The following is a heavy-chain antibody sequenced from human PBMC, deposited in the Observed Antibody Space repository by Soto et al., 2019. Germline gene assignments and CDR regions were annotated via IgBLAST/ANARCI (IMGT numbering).Heavy chain of an antibody. J-gene: IGHJ1*01. CDR1: GGTFSSYA. V-gene: IGHV1-69*06. D-gene: IGHD3-22*01. CDR2: IIPIFGTA. CDR3: ALPPEYYYDSSGFHH. Sequence: SVKVSCKASGGTFSSYAISWVRQAPGQGLEWMGGIIPIFGTANYAQKFQGRVTITADKSTSTAYMELSSLRSEDTAVYYCALPPEYYYDSSGFHHWGQGTLVTVSS.